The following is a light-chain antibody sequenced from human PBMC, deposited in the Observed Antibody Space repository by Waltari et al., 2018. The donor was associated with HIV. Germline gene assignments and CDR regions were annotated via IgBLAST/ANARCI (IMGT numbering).Light chain of an antibody. CDR3: QQYDTSPPYT. CDR2: GAT. CDR1: QSVTNNY. Sequence: DIVLTQSPGTLSLSPGGRATLSCRASQSVTNNYLAWFQHKPGQAPRLLIYGATSRATGIPDRFSGGESGTDFTLTISRVQPEDFAVYYCQQYDTSPPYTFGRGTKLDIK. J-gene: IGKJ2*01. V-gene: IGKV3-20*01.